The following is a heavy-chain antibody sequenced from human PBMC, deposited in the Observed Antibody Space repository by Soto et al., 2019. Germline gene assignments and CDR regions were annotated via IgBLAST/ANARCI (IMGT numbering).Heavy chain of an antibody. D-gene: IGHD3-22*01. Sequence: PGGSLRLSCTASGFTVSTNYMSWVRQAPGKGLEWVSVLYSSGSTYYADSVKGRFTISRDNSKNTLYLQMNSLRVEDSAVYYCAKTSYYDTMSYYTFDSWGQGTLVTVSS. V-gene: IGHV3-66*01. CDR2: LYSSGST. J-gene: IGHJ5*01. CDR3: AKTSYYDTMSYYTFDS. CDR1: GFTVSTNY.